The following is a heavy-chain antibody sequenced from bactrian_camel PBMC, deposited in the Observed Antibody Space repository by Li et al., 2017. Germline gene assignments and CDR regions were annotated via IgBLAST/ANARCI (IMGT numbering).Heavy chain of an antibody. V-gene: IGHV3-2*01. J-gene: IGHJ4*01. CDR1: GFAFSSYS. Sequence: HVQLVESGGGLVQPRGSLRLSCAASGFAFSSYSMRWVRQAPGKGLEWLASIGNAGTNKYYADSVKGRFTISRDNAENAVYLQMNSLKPEDTAMYYCAAAAGLLGGTCVDVRVVDYWGQGTQVTVS. CDR3: AAAAGLLGGTCVDVRVVDY. D-gene: IGHD6*01. CDR2: IGNAGTNK.